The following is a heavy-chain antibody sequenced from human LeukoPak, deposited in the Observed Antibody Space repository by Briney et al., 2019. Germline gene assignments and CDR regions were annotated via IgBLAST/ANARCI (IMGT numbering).Heavy chain of an antibody. D-gene: IGHD2-2*01. V-gene: IGHV3-9*03. CDR1: GFTFDDYA. J-gene: IGHJ6*03. Sequence: PGGSLRLSCAASGFTFDDYAMHWVRQAPGKGLEWVSGISWNSGSIGYADSVKGRFTISRDNAKNSLYLQMNSLRAEDMALYYCAKGGYCSSTSCYMNVWGKGTTVTVSS. CDR2: ISWNSGSI. CDR3: AKGGYCSSTSCYMNV.